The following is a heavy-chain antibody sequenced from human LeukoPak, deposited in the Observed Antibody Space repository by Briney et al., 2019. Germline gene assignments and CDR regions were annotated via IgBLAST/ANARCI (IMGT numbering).Heavy chain of an antibody. CDR1: GYSISSGYY. CDR2: IYTSGST. D-gene: IGHD3-10*01. J-gene: IGHJ6*03. Sequence: PSETLSLTCSVSGYSISSGYYWSWIRQPAGKGLEWIGRIYTSGSTNYNPSLKSRVTISVDKSKNQFSLKLSSVTAADTAVYYCARSGVLRPVYYYYMDVWGKGTTVTVSS. V-gene: IGHV4-61*02. CDR3: ARSGVLRPVYYYYMDV.